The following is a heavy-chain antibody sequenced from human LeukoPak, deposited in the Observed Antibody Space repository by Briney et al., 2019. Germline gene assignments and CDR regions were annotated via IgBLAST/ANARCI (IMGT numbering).Heavy chain of an antibody. CDR2: ISAYNGNT. CDR1: GYTFTSYG. D-gene: IGHD3-16*02. V-gene: IGHV1-18*04. J-gene: IGHJ4*02. Sequence: GASVKVSCKASGYTFTSYGISWVRQAPGQGLEWMGWISAYNGNTNYAQELQGRVTMTTDTSTSTAYMELRSLRSDDTAVYYCARGLRLGELSFDFDYWGQGTLVTVSS. CDR3: ARGLRLGELSFDFDY.